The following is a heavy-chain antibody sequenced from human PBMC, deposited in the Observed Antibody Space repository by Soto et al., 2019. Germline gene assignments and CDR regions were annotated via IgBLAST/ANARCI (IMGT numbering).Heavy chain of an antibody. CDR3: ARGRQGSRPFEY. CDR2: ISSGGGTI. CDR1: GFTFSDHF. V-gene: IGHV3-11*01. J-gene: IGHJ4*02. Sequence: QVQLVDSGGGLVKPGGSLRLSCAASGFTFSDHFMSWIRQAPGKGLEWVSYISSGGGTIYYTDSVKGRFTISRDNAKKSVDLQMNRRRAEDAAVYYCARGRQGSRPFEYWGQGTMVTVSS.